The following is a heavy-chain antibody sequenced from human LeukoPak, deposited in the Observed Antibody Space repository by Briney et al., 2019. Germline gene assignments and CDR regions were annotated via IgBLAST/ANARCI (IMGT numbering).Heavy chain of an antibody. J-gene: IGHJ4*02. D-gene: IGHD6-13*01. V-gene: IGHV1-69*13. CDR3: ARDPRKGSSWYYFDY. CDR1: GGTFISYA. CDR2: IIPIFGTA. Sequence: ASVKVSCKASGGTFISYAISWVRQAPGQGLEWMGGIIPIFGTANHAQKLQGRVTITADESTSTAYMELSSLRSEDTAVYYCARDPRKGSSWYYFDYWGQGTLVTVSS.